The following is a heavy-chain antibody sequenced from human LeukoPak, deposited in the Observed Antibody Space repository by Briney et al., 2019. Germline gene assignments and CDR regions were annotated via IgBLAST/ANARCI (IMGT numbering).Heavy chain of an antibody. D-gene: IGHD1-26*01. CDR3: ARVGVVGATYYFDY. Sequence: PSETLSLTCTVSGGSISSYYWSWIRQPPGKGLEWIGYIYYSGSTNYNPSLKSRVTISVDTSKNQFSLKLSSVTAADTAVYYCARVGVVGATYYFDYWGQGTLVTVSS. V-gene: IGHV4-59*01. CDR1: GGSISSYY. CDR2: IYYSGST. J-gene: IGHJ4*02.